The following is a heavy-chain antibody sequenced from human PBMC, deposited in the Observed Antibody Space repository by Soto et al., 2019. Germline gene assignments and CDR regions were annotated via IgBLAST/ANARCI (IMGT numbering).Heavy chain of an antibody. CDR2: ITHILGTT. D-gene: IGHD3-16*02. CDR1: GGTFSTSA. J-gene: IGHJ6*02. Sequence: GASVKVSCKASGGTFSTSAITWVRKAPGQGLEWMGGITHILGTTKTAQKFKGRIIITADESTTTAYMELSSLRSEDTAMYYCARGMTTLGGGIGYHHNGMDVWGQGTTVTVSS. CDR3: ARGMTTLGGGIGYHHNGMDV. V-gene: IGHV1-69*13.